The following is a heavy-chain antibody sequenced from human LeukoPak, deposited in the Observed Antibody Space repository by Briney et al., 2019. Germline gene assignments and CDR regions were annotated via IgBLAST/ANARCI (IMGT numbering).Heavy chain of an antibody. D-gene: IGHD3-22*01. V-gene: IGHV1-24*01. CDR1: GYTLTELS. CDR2: FDPEDGET. CDR3: ATKYYYDSSGYYLGNAFDP. J-gene: IGHJ5*02. Sequence: ASVKVSCKVSGYTLTELSMHWVRQAPGKGLEWMGGFDPEDGETIYAQKFQGRVTMTEDTSTDTAYMELSSLRSEDTAVYYCATKYYYDSSGYYLGNAFDPWGQGTLVTVSS.